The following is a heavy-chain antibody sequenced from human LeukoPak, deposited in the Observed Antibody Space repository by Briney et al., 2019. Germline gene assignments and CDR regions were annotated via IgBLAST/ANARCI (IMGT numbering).Heavy chain of an antibody. CDR3: ARPDYFGSGSYYNQYYFDC. CDR1: GYTFTGYY. CDR2: VNPNSGGT. Sequence: ASVKVSCKASGYTFTGYYMHWVRQAPGQGLEWMGRVNPNSGGTDYAQKFQGRVTMTRDTSVSTAYMELSRLTSDDTAVYYCARPDYFGSGSYYNQYYFDCWGQGTLVTVSS. V-gene: IGHV1-2*06. J-gene: IGHJ4*02. D-gene: IGHD3-10*01.